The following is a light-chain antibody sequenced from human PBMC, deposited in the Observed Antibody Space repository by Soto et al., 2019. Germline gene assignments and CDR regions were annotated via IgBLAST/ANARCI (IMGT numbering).Light chain of an antibody. CDR2: RNN. V-gene: IGLV1-47*01. CDR1: SSNIGSTH. CDR3: AAWDDSLSVL. Sequence: QSVLTQPPSASGTPGQRVTISCSGSSSNIGSTHVYWYQQLPGAAPKLLIYRNNQRPSGVPDRFSGSKSGTSASLAISGLRSEDEADYYCAAWDDSLSVLFGGGTKVTVL. J-gene: IGLJ3*02.